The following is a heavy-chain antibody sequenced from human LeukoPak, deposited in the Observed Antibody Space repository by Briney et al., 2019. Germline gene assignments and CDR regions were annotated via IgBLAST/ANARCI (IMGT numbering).Heavy chain of an antibody. CDR1: GGSISNFY. Sequence: SETLSLTCTVSGGSISNFYWSWIRQPAAKTLEWIGRIYSSGSTNYNPSLKSRVTMSLDTSKNQFSLKLSSVTAADTAVYFCARETTGAGTARPFDYWGQGTLVTVSS. CDR2: IYSSGST. CDR3: ARETTGAGTARPFDY. V-gene: IGHV4-4*07. J-gene: IGHJ4*02. D-gene: IGHD6-13*01.